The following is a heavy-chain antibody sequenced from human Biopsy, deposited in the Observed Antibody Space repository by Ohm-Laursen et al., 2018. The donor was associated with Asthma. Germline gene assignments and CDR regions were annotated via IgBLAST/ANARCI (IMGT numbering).Heavy chain of an antibody. CDR2: INSVFGTT. CDR1: GGTFNTYV. V-gene: IGHV1-69*13. CDR3: ARKAGSCISRTCYSLDF. D-gene: IGHD2-2*01. Sequence: ASVKVSCKSLGGTFNTYVIGWVRQPPGQGLEWMGGINSVFGTTTYPQKFQDRVTITADDSTSTVYMELSSLRSEDTAVYYCARKAGSCISRTCYSLDFWGQGTLVTVSS. J-gene: IGHJ4*02.